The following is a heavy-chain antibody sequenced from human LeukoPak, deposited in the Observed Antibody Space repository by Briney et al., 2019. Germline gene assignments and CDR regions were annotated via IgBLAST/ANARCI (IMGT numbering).Heavy chain of an antibody. V-gene: IGHV3-21*01. CDR3: ARVYDVLTGGFDH. Sequence: GGSLRLSCAASGFIHWVRQAPGKGLEWVSFISSSMISIHYADSVQGRFTISRDNARNILYLQMNSLRAEDTAVYYCARVYDVLTGGFDHWGQGALVTVSS. CDR1: GF. CDR2: ISSSMISI. J-gene: IGHJ4*02. D-gene: IGHD3-9*01.